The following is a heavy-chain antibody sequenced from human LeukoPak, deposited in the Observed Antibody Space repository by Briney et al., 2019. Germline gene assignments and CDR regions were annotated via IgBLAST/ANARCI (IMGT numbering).Heavy chain of an antibody. J-gene: IGHJ3*02. V-gene: IGHV3-7*01. D-gene: IGHD2-2*01. CDR2: IKQDGSEK. CDR3: ARGQDCSSATCFGFYAFDI. Sequence: GGSLRLSCAASGFTFSSYWMSGVRQAPGKGLEGVGNIKQDGSEKDYVDSVKCRFTISRDNGKNSLYLQMNSLRAEDTAVYFCARGQDCSSATCFGFYAFDIWGQGTVVTVSS. CDR1: GFTFSSYW.